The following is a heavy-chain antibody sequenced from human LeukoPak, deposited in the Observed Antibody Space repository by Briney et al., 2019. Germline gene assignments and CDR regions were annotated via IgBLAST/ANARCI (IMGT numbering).Heavy chain of an antibody. Sequence: ASVKVSCKASGYTFTGYYMHWVRQAPGQGLEWMGWINPNSGGTNYAQKFQGRVTMTRDTSISTAYMELSRLRSDDTAVYYCASGEDIVVVPAAIEYYYYGMDVWGQGTTVTVSS. D-gene: IGHD2-2*02. CDR1: GYTFTGYY. V-gene: IGHV1-2*02. CDR2: INPNSGGT. J-gene: IGHJ6*02. CDR3: ASGEDIVVVPAAIEYYYYGMDV.